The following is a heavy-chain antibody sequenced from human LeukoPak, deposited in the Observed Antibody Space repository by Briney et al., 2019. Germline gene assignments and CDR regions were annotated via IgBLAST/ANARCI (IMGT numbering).Heavy chain of an antibody. CDR2: MNPNSGNT. CDR3: ARGGELLYFKPYNWFDP. V-gene: IGHV1-8*01. D-gene: IGHD1-26*01. Sequence: ASVKVSCKASGYTFTSYDINWVRQATGQGLEWMGWMNPNSGNTGYAQKFQGRVTMTRNTSISTAYMELSSLRSEDTAVYYCARGGELLYFKPYNWFDPWGQGTLVTVSS. CDR1: GYTFTSYD. J-gene: IGHJ5*02.